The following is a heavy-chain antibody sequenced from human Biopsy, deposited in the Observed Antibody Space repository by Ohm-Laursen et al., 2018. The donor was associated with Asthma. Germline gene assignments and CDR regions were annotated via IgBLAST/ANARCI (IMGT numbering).Heavy chain of an antibody. CDR1: GFPFSDYY. J-gene: IGHJ4*02. Sequence: SLRLSCSASGFPFSDYYMSWTRQAPGKGLEWVGRIKSKTDGGTTDYAAPVKGRFTISRDDSKNTLYLQMNSLKTEDTAVYYCTTGIDYWGQGTLVTVSS. CDR2: IKSKTDGGTT. CDR3: TTGIDY. V-gene: IGHV3-15*01.